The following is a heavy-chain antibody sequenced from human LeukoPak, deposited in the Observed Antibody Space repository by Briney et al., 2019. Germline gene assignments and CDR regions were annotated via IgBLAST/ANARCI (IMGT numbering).Heavy chain of an antibody. J-gene: IGHJ4*02. CDR3: ARARGYNWNYSFAY. Sequence: SETLSLTCTVSGGSISSGDYYWSWIRQPPGKGLEWIGYIYYSGSTYYNPSLKSRVTISVDTSKNQFSLKLSSVTAADTAVYYCARARGYNWNYSFAYWGQGTLVTVSS. D-gene: IGHD1-7*01. V-gene: IGHV4-30-4*08. CDR1: GGSISSGDYY. CDR2: IYYSGST.